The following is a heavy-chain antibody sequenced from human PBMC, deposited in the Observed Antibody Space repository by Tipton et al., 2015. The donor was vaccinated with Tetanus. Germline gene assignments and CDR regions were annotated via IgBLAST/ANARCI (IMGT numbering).Heavy chain of an antibody. CDR1: GYTFTGYY. J-gene: IGHJ6*02. Sequence: QLVQSGAEVKKPGASVKVSCKASGYTFTGYYMYWVRQAPGQGLERMGWIDPNSGGTVYAQKFQGRVTMTRDTSISTAYMELRSLRSDDTAVYYCARDRGDYIYYGMDVWGPGTTVTVS. V-gene: IGHV1-2*02. D-gene: IGHD3-22*01. CDR3: ARDRGDYIYYGMDV. CDR2: IDPNSGGT.